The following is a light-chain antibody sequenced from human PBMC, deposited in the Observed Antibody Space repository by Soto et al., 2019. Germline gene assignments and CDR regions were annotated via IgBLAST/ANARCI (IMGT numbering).Light chain of an antibody. J-gene: IGLJ1*01. CDR1: TSDVGGYKY. Sequence: QSALTQPASVSGSPGQSITISCTGTTSDVGGYKYVSWYQHHPGKAPKLMIYEVSNRHSGVSNRFSGSKSGNTASLTISGLQAEDAADYYCSSYTSSSTYVFGSGTKLTVL. CDR2: EVS. CDR3: SSYTSSSTYV. V-gene: IGLV2-14*01.